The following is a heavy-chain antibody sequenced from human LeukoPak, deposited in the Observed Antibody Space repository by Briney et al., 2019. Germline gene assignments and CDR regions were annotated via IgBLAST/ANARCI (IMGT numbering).Heavy chain of an antibody. CDR3: ARGVGNILTGYSLDY. V-gene: IGHV4-39*07. J-gene: IGHJ4*02. D-gene: IGHD3-9*01. CDR2: INHSGST. Sequence: SETLSLTCTVSGGSISSSSYYWGWIRQPPGKGLEWIGEINHSGSTNYNPSLKSRVTISVDTSKNQFSLKLSSVTAADTAVYYCARGVGNILTGYSLDYWGQGTLVTVSS. CDR1: GGSISSSSYY.